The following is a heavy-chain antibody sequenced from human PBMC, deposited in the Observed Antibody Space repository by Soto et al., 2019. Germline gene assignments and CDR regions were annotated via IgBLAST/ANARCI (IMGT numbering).Heavy chain of an antibody. CDR2: ISYDGSNK. CDR3: AKDTSITMIVVVITPLDY. CDR1: GFTFSSYG. D-gene: IGHD3-22*01. J-gene: IGHJ4*02. Sequence: GGSLRLSCAASGFTFSSYGMHWVRQAPGKGLEWVAVISYDGSNKYHADSVKGRFTISRDNSKNTLYLQMNSLRAEDTAVYYCAKDTSITMIVVVITPLDYWGQGTLVTVSS. V-gene: IGHV3-30*18.